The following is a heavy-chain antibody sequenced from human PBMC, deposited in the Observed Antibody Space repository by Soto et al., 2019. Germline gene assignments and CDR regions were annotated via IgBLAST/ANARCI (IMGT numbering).Heavy chain of an antibody. V-gene: IGHV1-69*12. Sequence: QVQLVQSGAEVKKPGSSVKVSCKASGGTFSSYAISWVRQAPGQGLEWMGGIIPIFGTANYAQKFQGRVTITADESTRTAYMELSSLGAEDRAVYYCASYCSGGSCYSGVPDYWGQGTLVTVSS. CDR2: IIPIFGTA. D-gene: IGHD2-15*01. CDR1: GGTFSSYA. J-gene: IGHJ4*02. CDR3: ASYCSGGSCYSGVPDY.